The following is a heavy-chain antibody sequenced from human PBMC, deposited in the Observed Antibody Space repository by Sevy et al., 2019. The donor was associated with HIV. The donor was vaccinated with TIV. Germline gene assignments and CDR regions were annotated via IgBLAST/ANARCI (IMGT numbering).Heavy chain of an antibody. J-gene: IGHJ4*02. CDR3: ARAEVPSQRNVNLRLFFDY. V-gene: IGHV3-30*04. Sequence: GGSLRLSCAASGFTLNSYAMHWVRQTPVRGLEWMAVISYDGKDTYYADSVKGRFTISKDSSKNTLYLQMNSLRTEDTALYHCARAEVPSQRNVNLRLFFDYWGQGTVVTVSS. CDR1: GFTLNSYA. CDR2: ISYDGKDT.